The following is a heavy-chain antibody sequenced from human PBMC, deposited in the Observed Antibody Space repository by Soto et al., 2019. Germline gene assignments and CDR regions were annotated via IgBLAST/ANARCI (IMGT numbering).Heavy chain of an antibody. D-gene: IGHD3-3*01. V-gene: IGHV5-51*01. CDR1: GYTFSNYW. CDR3: ARLVDYDFWSGYFPF. Sequence: GESLKISCKGSGYTFSNYWIGWVRQMPGKGLEWMGIIFPGDSDTRYSRSFQGQVTFSADRSSNTAYLQWSSLKASDTAMYYCARLVDYDFWSGYFPFWGQGTMVTVSS. J-gene: IGHJ3*01. CDR2: IFPGDSDT.